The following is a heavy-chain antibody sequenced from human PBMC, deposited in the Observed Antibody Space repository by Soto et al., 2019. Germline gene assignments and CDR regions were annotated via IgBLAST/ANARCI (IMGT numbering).Heavy chain of an antibody. Sequence: SETLSLTCTVSGGSISSYYWSWIRQPPGKGLEWIGYIYYSGSTNYNPSLKSRVTISVDTSKNQFSLKLSSVTAADTAVYYCARLAAAGRNWFAPWGQGTLVTVSS. V-gene: IGHV4-59*08. J-gene: IGHJ5*02. CDR1: GGSISSYY. CDR3: ARLAAAGRNWFAP. CDR2: IYYSGST. D-gene: IGHD6-13*01.